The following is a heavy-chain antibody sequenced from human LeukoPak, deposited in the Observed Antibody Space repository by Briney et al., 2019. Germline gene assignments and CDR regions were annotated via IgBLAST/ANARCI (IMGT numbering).Heavy chain of an antibody. J-gene: IGHJ4*02. CDR2: IYHSGST. D-gene: IGHD1-14*01. CDR1: GFTFSSYG. CDR3: DSRATTGRFDY. Sequence: GSLRLSCAASGFTFSSYGMHSVGQAPGKGLEWIGEIYHSGSTNYDPSLKSRATISVDKSNNQFSLRLTSVTAADTALYFCDSRATTGRFDYWGPGTLLTISS. V-gene: IGHV4-4*01.